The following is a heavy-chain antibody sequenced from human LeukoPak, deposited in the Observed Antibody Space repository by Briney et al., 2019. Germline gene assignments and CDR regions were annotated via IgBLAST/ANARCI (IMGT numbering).Heavy chain of an antibody. J-gene: IGHJ3*02. CDR3: ASAAGFAAFDI. Sequence: PGRSLRLSCAASGFTFSNYGMHWVRQAPGKGLEWVAVIWYDGSNKYCADSVKGRFTISRDNSKNTLYLQMNSLRAEDTAVYYCASAAGFAAFDIWGQGTMVTVSS. V-gene: IGHV3-33*01. CDR1: GFTFSNYG. CDR2: IWYDGSNK. D-gene: IGHD3-3*01.